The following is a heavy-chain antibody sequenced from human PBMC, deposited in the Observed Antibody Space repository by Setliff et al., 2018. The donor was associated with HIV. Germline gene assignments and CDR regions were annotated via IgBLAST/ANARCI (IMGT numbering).Heavy chain of an antibody. CDR1: GGSGNSYY. D-gene: IGHD3-3*01. CDR2: IYTSGGT. V-gene: IGHV4-4*09. Sequence: SETLSLTCTVSGGSGNSYYWSWIRQPPGKGLEWIGYIYTSGGTNYNPSLKSRVTISVDTSKNQFSLKLNSVTAADTAVYYCARATRTIFGVVYFDYWGQGTLVTVSS. J-gene: IGHJ4*02. CDR3: ARATRTIFGVVYFDY.